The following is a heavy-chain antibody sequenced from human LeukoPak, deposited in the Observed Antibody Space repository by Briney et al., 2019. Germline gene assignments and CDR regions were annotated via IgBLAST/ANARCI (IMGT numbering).Heavy chain of an antibody. CDR1: GGSFSGYY. CDR3: ARGRPMYYESSGYPLTYFDN. CDR2: INHSGST. J-gene: IGHJ4*02. Sequence: ASETLSLTCAVYGGSFSGYYWSWIRQPPGKGLEWSGDINHSGSTNYNPSLKSRVTISVNTSKNQFSLKLHSVIASDTAVYYCARGRPMYYESSGYPLTYFDNWGQGKLVTVSS. V-gene: IGHV4-34*01. D-gene: IGHD3-22*01.